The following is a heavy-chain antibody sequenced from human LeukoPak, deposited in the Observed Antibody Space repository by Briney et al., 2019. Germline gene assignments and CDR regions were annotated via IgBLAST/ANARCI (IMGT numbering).Heavy chain of an antibody. D-gene: IGHD1-26*01. CDR2: IKEDGSEK. CDR1: GFTFTTYW. J-gene: IGHJ4*02. Sequence: GGSLRLSCAASGFTFTTYWMTWARRAPGKGLEWVANIKEDGSEKYYVDSVKGRFAISRDSAKNSVYLQMNSLRVEDTAVYYCAREKWRPSGRWEPLDYWGQGTLVTVSS. CDR3: AREKWRPSGRWEPLDY. V-gene: IGHV3-7*01.